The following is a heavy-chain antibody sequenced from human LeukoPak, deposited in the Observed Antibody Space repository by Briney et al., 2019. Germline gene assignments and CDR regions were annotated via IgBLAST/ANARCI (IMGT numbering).Heavy chain of an antibody. V-gene: IGHV5-51*01. D-gene: IGHD6-19*01. J-gene: IGHJ3*02. Sequence: GESLKISCEASGYDFPNYWIGWVRQKPGKGLEWMGIIYPGDSNFIYSSSFQGQMTISADKSISTAYLQWSSLKASDTAMYYCARRGVRYSSGWYGGDDAFDIWGQGTMVTVSS. CDR2: IYPGDSNF. CDR1: GYDFPNYW. CDR3: ARRGVRYSSGWYGGDDAFDI.